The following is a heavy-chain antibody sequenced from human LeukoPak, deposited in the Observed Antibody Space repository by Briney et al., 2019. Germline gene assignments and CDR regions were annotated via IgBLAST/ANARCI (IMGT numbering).Heavy chain of an antibody. CDR3: ARDRGEDYDFWSGIYYYYYYYMDV. J-gene: IGHJ6*03. V-gene: IGHV3-21*01. D-gene: IGHD3-3*01. CDR2: ISSSSSYI. Sequence: PGGSLRLSCAASGFTFSSYSMNWVRQAPGKGLEWVSSISSSSSYIYYADSVKGRFTISRDNAKNSLYLQMNSLRAEDTDVYYCARDRGEDYDFWSGIYYYYYYYMDVWGKGTTVTVSS. CDR1: GFTFSSYS.